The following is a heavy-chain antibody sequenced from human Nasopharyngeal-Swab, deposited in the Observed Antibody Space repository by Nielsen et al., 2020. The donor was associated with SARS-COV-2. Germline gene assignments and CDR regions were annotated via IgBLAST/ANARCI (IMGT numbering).Heavy chain of an antibody. Sequence: GGSLRLSCAASGFTFSSYAMSWVRQAPGKGLEWVSIISGSGDTTYYADSANDRFTISRDNSKNTLYLQMNSLRVEDTALYYCAKAPYLRGLDVWGQGTTVTVSS. CDR1: GFTFSSYA. V-gene: IGHV3-23*01. J-gene: IGHJ6*02. CDR2: ISGSGDTT. CDR3: AKAPYLRGLDV. D-gene: IGHD2-21*01.